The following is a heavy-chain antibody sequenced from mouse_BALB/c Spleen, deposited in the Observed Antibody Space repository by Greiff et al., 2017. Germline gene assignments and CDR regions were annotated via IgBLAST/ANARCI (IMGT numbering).Heavy chain of an antibody. Sequence: EVKLQESGPGLVKPSQSLSLTCTVTGYSITSDYAWNWIRQFPGNKLEWMGYISYSGSTSYNPSLKSRISITRDTSKNQFFLQLNSVTTEDTATYCCARWNRYDGFDYWGQGTTLTVSS. CDR2: ISYSGST. D-gene: IGHD2-14*01. J-gene: IGHJ2*01. CDR1: GYSITSDYA. CDR3: ARWNRYDGFDY. V-gene: IGHV3-2*02.